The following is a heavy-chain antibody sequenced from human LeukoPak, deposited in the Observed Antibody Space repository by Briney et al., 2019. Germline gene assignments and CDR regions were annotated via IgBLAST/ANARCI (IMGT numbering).Heavy chain of an antibody. CDR2: INPNSGGT. D-gene: IGHD2-2*01. CDR1: GYTFTGYY. V-gene: IGHV1-2*06. CDR3: ARFSIVVVPADSNAFDI. Sequence: ASLKVSCKASGYTFTGYYMHWVRQAPGQGLEWMGRINPNSGGTNYAQKFQGRVTMTRDTSISTAYMELSRLRSDDTAVYYCARFSIVVVPADSNAFDIWGQGTMVTVSS. J-gene: IGHJ3*02.